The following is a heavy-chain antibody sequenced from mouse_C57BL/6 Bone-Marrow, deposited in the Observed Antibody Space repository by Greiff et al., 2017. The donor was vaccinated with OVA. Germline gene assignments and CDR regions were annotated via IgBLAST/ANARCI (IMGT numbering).Heavy chain of an antibody. CDR1: GFTFSDAW. V-gene: IGHV6-6*01. CDR2: IRNKANNHAT. D-gene: IGHD2-1*01. J-gene: IGHJ4*01. CDR3: TRGGNSIYYYAMDY. Sequence: EVKLEESGGGLVQPGGSMKLSCAASGFTFSDAWMDWVRQSPEKGLEWVAEIRNKANNHATYYAESVKGRFTISRDDSKSSVYLQMNSLRAEDTGIYYCTRGGNSIYYYAMDYWGQGTSVTVSS.